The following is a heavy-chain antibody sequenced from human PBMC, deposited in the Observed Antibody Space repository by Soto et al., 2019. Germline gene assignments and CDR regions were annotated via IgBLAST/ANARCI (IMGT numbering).Heavy chain of an antibody. V-gene: IGHV3-9*01. D-gene: IGHD6-25*01. CDR3: AKDKGGTPYYIDS. J-gene: IGHJ4*02. Sequence: VLLVESGGGLVQPGRSLRLSCAVSGFNFGNYAMHWVRQAPGKGLEWFAAINWNSDKVAYAGSVLGRFTIFRDSAKNSLHLQMNDLTTEDTALYYCAKDKGGTPYYIDSWGQGILVTVSS. CDR1: GFNFGNYA. CDR2: INWNSDKV.